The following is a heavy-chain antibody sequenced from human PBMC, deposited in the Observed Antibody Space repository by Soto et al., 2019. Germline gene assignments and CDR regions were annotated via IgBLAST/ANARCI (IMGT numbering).Heavy chain of an antibody. CDR1: GGSFSGYY. D-gene: IGHD4-17*01. CDR2: INHSGST. Sequence: SETLSLTCAVYGGSFSGYYWSWIRQPPGKGLEWIGEINHSGSTNYNPSLKSRVTISVDTSKNQFSLKLSSVTAADTAVYYCARGDYGDYDYWGQGTLVTVSS. V-gene: IGHV4-34*01. CDR3: ARGDYGDYDY. J-gene: IGHJ4*02.